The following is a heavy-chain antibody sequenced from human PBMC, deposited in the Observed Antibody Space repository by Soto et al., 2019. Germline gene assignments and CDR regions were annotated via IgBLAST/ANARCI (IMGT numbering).Heavy chain of an antibody. Sequence: ASVKVSCKASGYTFTSYYMHWVRQAPGQGLEWMGIINPSGGSTSYAQKFQGRVTMTRDTSTSTVHMELSSLRSEDTAVFYCARDWSENYKTLYFDYWGQGTLVTVSS. CDR3: ARDWSENYKTLYFDY. D-gene: IGHD1-7*01. J-gene: IGHJ4*02. CDR2: INPSGGST. V-gene: IGHV1-46*01. CDR1: GYTFTSYY.